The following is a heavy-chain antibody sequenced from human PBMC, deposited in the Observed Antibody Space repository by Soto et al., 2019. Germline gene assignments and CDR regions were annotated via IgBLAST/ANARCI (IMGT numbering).Heavy chain of an antibody. CDR1: GGSITNCY. J-gene: IGHJ4*02. CDR3: ARRGLGARFDY. D-gene: IGHD1-26*01. CDR2: AHYSGST. Sequence: SETLSLTCTVSGGSITNCYWSWIRQTPGRGLEWVGSAHYSGSTHYNPSLKSRVTTSVDTSKNQISLNLTSVTAADTAVYYCARRGLGARFDYWGQGTLVTVSS. V-gene: IGHV4-59*01.